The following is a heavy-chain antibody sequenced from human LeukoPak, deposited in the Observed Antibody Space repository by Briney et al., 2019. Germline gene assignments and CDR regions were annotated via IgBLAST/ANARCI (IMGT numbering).Heavy chain of an antibody. CDR2: MNPNSGNT. Sequence: ASVKVSCKASGYTFTSYDINWVRQATGQGLEWMGWMNPNSGNTGYAQKFQGRVTMTRNTSISTAYMELSSLRSEDTAVYYCARSKSRTRKYSSSSYTPNFDYWGQGTLVTVSS. D-gene: IGHD6-6*01. CDR1: GYTFTSYD. V-gene: IGHV1-8*01. CDR3: ARSKSRTRKYSSSSYTPNFDY. J-gene: IGHJ4*02.